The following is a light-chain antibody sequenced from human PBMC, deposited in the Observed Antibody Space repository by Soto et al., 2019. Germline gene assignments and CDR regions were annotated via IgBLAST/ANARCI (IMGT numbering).Light chain of an antibody. J-gene: IGKJ1*01. CDR1: QSVNSN. CDR2: GIS. CDR3: QQYHCSPTWT. V-gene: IGKV3D-15*01. Sequence: EIVMTQSPATLSVSPGERATLSCRAIQSVNSNYLAWYQQKPGQAPRLLIYGISKRATDMPDRFSGSGSGTEFTLTLRSLQPEDFATYVCQQYHCSPTWTFGQGTKV.